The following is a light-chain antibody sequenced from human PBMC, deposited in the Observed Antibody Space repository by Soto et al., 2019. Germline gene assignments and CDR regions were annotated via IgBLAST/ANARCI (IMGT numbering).Light chain of an antibody. CDR3: SSYTTSRTHVV. V-gene: IGLV2-14*01. Sequence: QSALTQPASVSGAPGQSITISCSGTSSDVGSYNYVSWYQQYPGKAPKLMIYDVSHRPSGVSYRFSGSKSGNTASLTISGLQSEDEADYYCSSYTTSRTHVVFGGGTKLTVL. CDR2: DVS. J-gene: IGLJ2*01. CDR1: SSDVGSYNY.